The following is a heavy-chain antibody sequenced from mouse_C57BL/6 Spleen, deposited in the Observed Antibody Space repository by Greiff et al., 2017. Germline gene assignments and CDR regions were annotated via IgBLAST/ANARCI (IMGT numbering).Heavy chain of an antibody. Sequence: EVQGVESGGDLVKPGGSLKLSCAASGFTFSSYGMSCVRQTPDKRLEWVATISSGGSYTYYPDSVKGRFTISRDNAKNTLYLQMSSLKSEDTAMYYCARSLYYSNYGFAYWGQGTLVTVSA. CDR2: ISSGGSYT. CDR3: ARSLYYSNYGFAY. V-gene: IGHV5-6*01. J-gene: IGHJ3*01. CDR1: GFTFSSYG. D-gene: IGHD2-5*01.